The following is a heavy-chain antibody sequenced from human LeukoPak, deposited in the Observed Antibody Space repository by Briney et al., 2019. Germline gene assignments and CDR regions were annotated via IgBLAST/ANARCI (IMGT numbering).Heavy chain of an antibody. Sequence: GGSLRLSCTASGFTFSSYWMHWVRQAPGKGLMWVSRTHGDGSSTSTSYADSVKGRFTISSDNAKNTVYLQMNSLRVEDTAVYYCARVYETNGYLYWGQGSLVTVSS. CDR2: THGDGSSTST. D-gene: IGHD3-22*01. J-gene: IGHJ4*02. CDR3: ARVYETNGYLY. V-gene: IGHV3-74*01. CDR1: GFTFSSYW.